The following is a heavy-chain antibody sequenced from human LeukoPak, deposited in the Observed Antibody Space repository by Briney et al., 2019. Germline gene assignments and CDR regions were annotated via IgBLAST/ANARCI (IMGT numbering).Heavy chain of an antibody. CDR2: INPNTGGT. V-gene: IGHV1-2*02. CDR1: GYTFTGYY. CDR3: ARVSYCGGDCIYYFDY. Sequence: ASVKVSCKASGYTFTGYYMNWVRQAPGQGLEWMGWINPNTGGTNYAQKFQGRVTMTRDTSITTAYMELSRPRSDDTAVYYCARVSYCGGDCIYYFDYWGQGTLVTVSS. D-gene: IGHD2-21*01. J-gene: IGHJ4*02.